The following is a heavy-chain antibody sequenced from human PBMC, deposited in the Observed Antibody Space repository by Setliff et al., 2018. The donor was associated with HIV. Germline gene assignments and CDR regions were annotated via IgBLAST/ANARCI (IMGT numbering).Heavy chain of an antibody. CDR2: ISAYNVNA. V-gene: IGHV1-18*01. CDR1: VHTFASYG. D-gene: IGHD3-10*01. Sequence: ASVKVSCKASVHTFASYGIGWLRQAPGQGLEWLGWISAYNVNAPNAQKFQGRVTMTRDTSISTAYMEVSSLRSDDTAVYYCAREGSPIYYFDYWSQGTLVTVSS. CDR3: AREGSPIYYFDY. J-gene: IGHJ4*02.